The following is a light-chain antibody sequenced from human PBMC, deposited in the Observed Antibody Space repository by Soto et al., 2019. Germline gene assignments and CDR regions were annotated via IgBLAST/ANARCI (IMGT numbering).Light chain of an antibody. CDR3: QQYNSYSYT. CDR1: QRISSW. J-gene: IGKJ2*01. Sequence: DIQMTQSPSTLSASVGDTVTITCRASQRISSWLAWYQQKPGKAPKLLIYDASSLESGVPSRCSGSGSGTEFTLTISSLQPDDFAADYCQQYNSYSYTFGQAAKLEIK. V-gene: IGKV1-5*01. CDR2: DAS.